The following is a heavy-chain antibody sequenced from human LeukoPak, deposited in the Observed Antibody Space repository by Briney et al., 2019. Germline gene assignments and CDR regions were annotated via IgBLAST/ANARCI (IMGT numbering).Heavy chain of an antibody. J-gene: IGHJ5*02. V-gene: IGHV3-23*01. D-gene: IGHD6-13*01. CDR2: ISATGGST. CDR3: AKGPGSSWYRRGSWFDA. Sequence: GGSLRLSCAASGFTFSNYAMSWVRQAPGKGLEWVCAISATGGSTYYADSVKGRSTITRDNSKNTVNLRMNSLRDDDTAIYYCAKGPGSSWYRRGSWFDAWGQGILVTVSS. CDR1: GFTFSNYA.